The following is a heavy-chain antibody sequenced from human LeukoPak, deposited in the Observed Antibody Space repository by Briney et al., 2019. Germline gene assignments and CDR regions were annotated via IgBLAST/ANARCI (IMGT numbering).Heavy chain of an antibody. CDR2: INHSGST. J-gene: IGHJ4*02. Sequence: KPSETLSLTCAVYGGSFSGYYWSWIRQPPGKGLEWIGEINHSGSTNYNPSLKSRVTISVDTSKNQFSLKLSSVTAADTAVYYCARVAYCSGGSCHSKYYFDYWGQGTLVTVSS. CDR1: GGSFSGYY. V-gene: IGHV4-34*01. D-gene: IGHD2-15*01. CDR3: ARVAYCSGGSCHSKYYFDY.